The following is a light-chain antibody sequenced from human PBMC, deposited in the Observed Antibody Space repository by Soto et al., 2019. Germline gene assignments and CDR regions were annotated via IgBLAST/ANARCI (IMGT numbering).Light chain of an antibody. Sequence: QSVLTQPPSASGTPGQRVTFSCSGSSSNIGSNYVFWYQHLPGTAPKLLIYRNNQRPSGVPDRFSGSKSGTSASLAISGLRSEDEADYYCAAWDDGLSGHVFGTGTKVTVL. J-gene: IGLJ1*01. CDR3: AAWDDGLSGHV. CDR2: RNN. CDR1: SSNIGSNY. V-gene: IGLV1-47*01.